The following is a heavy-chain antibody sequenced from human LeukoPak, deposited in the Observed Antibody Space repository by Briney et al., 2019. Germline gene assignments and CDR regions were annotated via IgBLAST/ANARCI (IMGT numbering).Heavy chain of an antibody. CDR3: ARDREAVGVSEY. CDR2: INPNSGGT. V-gene: IGHV1-2*02. J-gene: IGHJ4*02. D-gene: IGHD6-13*01. CDR1: GYTFSGYY. Sequence: ASVKVSCKASGYTFSGYYMNWVRQAPGQGLEWMGWINPNSGGTNYAQKFQGRVTMTRDTSISTVYMELSRLRSDDTAMYYCARDREAVGVSEYWGQGTLVTVSA.